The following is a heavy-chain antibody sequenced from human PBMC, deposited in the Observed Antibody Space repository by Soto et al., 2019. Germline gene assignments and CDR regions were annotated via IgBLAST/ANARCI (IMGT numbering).Heavy chain of an antibody. CDR1: GYTFTSYG. D-gene: IGHD2-2*02. CDR2: ISAYNGNT. V-gene: IGHV1-18*01. J-gene: IGHJ4*02. Sequence: QVPLVQSGAEVKKPGASVKVSCKASGYTFTSYGISWVRQAPGQGLEWMGWISAYNGNTNYAQKLQGRVTMTTDTSTSTAYMELRSLRSDDTAVYYCARDPVVVPAAIRTRPFGFDYWGQGTLVTVSS. CDR3: ARDPVVVPAAIRTRPFGFDY.